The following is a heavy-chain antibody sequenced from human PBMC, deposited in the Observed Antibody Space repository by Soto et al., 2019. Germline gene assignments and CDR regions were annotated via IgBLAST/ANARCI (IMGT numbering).Heavy chain of an antibody. J-gene: IGHJ3*01. V-gene: IGHV3-23*01. D-gene: IGHD6-19*01. CDR1: RLTFSNFA. CDR3: VKEGSGWYSRGCFDF. CDR2: ISDSGGST. Sequence: PGGSLRLSCAASRLTFSNFAMNWVRQAPGKGLEWVSNISDSGGSTYYADSVKGRFTISRDNSKNTLYLQMNSLRGRDTAIYYCVKEGSGWYSRGCFDFWGRGTMVTVSS.